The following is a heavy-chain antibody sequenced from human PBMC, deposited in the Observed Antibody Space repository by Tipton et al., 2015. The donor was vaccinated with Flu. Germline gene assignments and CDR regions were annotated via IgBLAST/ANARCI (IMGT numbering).Heavy chain of an antibody. CDR3: ASGRRWGSPFDY. V-gene: IGHV4-38-2*01. CDR1: GDSIGSDYY. D-gene: IGHD2-21*01. Sequence: TLSLTCSVSGDSIGSDYYWGWIRQPPGKGLQWLGNIHRSGNTYYNSSLKSRVTISLDKSKNQFSLRLVSMTATDTAVYYCASGRRWGSPFDYWGQGTLVTVSS. J-gene: IGHJ4*02. CDR2: IHRSGNT.